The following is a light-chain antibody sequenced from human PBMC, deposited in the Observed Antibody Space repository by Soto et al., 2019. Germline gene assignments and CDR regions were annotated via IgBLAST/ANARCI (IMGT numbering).Light chain of an antibody. CDR1: SRDVGIYNY. V-gene: IGLV2-11*01. CDR3: CSYAGNYTLL. Sequence: QSVLTQPRSVSGSPGQSVTVSCTGTSRDVGIYNYVSWYQQRPGTAPKVMIYDVTKRPSGVPDRFSGSKSANMASLTISGLQADDEADYYCCSYAGNYTLLFGGGTKVTVL. J-gene: IGLJ2*01. CDR2: DVT.